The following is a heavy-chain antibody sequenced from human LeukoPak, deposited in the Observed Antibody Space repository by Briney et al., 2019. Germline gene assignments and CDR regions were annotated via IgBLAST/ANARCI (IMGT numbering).Heavy chain of an antibody. V-gene: IGHV5-51*01. CDR2: IYPGDSDT. CDR3: ARQILYSSSWYYWFDP. J-gene: IGHJ5*02. D-gene: IGHD6-13*01. Sequence: LGESLKISCKGSGYSFTSYWIGWVRQMPGKGLEWMGIIYPGDSDTRYSPSFQGQVTISADKSISTAHLQWSSLKASDTAMYYCARQILYSSSWYYWFDPWGQGTLVTVSS. CDR1: GYSFTSYW.